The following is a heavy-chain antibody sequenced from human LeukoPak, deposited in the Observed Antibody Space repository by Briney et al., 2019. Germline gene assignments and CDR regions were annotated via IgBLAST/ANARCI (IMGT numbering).Heavy chain of an antibody. Sequence: GGSLRLSCAASGFTFSRYSMNWVRQAPGKGLEWVSSISSSSSYIYYADSVKGRFTISRDNAKNSLYLQMNSLRAEDTAVYYCARDAHSSGWYLAYWGQGTLVTVSS. CDR3: ARDAHSSGWYLAY. CDR2: ISSSSSYI. J-gene: IGHJ4*02. D-gene: IGHD6-19*01. V-gene: IGHV3-21*01. CDR1: GFTFSRYS.